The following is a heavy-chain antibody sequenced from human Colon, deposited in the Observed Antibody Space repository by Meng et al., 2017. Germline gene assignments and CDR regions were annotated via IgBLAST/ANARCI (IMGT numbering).Heavy chain of an antibody. V-gene: IGHV3-7*01. CDR1: GFTFSSFW. CDR3: ARLRGSGYYGGD. CDR2: IKQDGSET. J-gene: IGHJ4*02. Sequence: GESLKISCAASGFTFSSFWMSWVRQAPGKGLEGVANIKQDGSETYYVDSVKGRFTISRDNAKNSLYLEMNSLRAGDTAVYYCARLRGSGYYGGDWGQGTLVTVSS. D-gene: IGHD3-3*01.